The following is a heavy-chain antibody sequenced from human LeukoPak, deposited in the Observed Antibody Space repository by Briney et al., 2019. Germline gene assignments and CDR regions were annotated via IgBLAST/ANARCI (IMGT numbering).Heavy chain of an antibody. CDR3: ARAYYVSSGYHYFDY. CDR2: ISGGSSGST. Sequence: PGGSLRLSCAASGFTFSDYAMSWVRQAPGKGLEWLSVISGGSSGSTYYADSVKGRFTISRDNAKNSLYLQMNSLRAEDTAVYYCARAYYVSSGYHYFDYWGQGTLVTVSS. CDR1: GFTFSDYA. J-gene: IGHJ4*02. D-gene: IGHD3-22*01. V-gene: IGHV3-23*01.